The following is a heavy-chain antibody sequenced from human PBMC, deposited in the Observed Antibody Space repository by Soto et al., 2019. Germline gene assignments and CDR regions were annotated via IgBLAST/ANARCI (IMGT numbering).Heavy chain of an antibody. J-gene: IGHJ4*03. CDR1: GRSISSGDYF. Sequence: NPAETLSLTCTVSGRSISSGDYFWSWILQPPGRDLEWIGHISYSGGPYYNPSLRSRLALSVDTSRNHFSLRLLSVTASDTAMYYCASLYASGGSLEYLGQGDQVLVSS. CDR2: ISYSGGP. V-gene: IGHV4-30-4*01. CDR3: ASLYASGGSLEY. D-gene: IGHD2-2*01.